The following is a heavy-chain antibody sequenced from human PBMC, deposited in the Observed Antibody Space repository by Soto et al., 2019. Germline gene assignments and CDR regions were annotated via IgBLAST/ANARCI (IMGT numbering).Heavy chain of an antibody. CDR2: IDYDGTTT. J-gene: IGHJ5*02. CDR1: GFSFDSYW. V-gene: IGHV3-74*01. CDR3: ARDERIAVAGTDT. D-gene: IGHD6-19*01. Sequence: EVQLVESGGGLVQPGGSLRLSCAASGFSFDSYWMHWVRQAPGQGPMWVSRIDYDGTTTNYADSVKGRFTISRDNAKSTLYLQMNSLRPEDTAVYYCARDERIAVAGTDTWGQGILVTVTS.